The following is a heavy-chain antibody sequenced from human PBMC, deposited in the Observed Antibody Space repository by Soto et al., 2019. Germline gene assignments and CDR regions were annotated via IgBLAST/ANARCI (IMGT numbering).Heavy chain of an antibody. D-gene: IGHD6-6*01. CDR1: GGSFSGYY. V-gene: IGHV4-34*01. CDR2: INHSGST. J-gene: IGHJ6*02. CDR3: ARVGTAARPTIYYYYYGMDV. Sequence: SETLSLTCAVYGGSFSGYYWSWVRQPPGKGLEWIGEINHSGSTNYNPSLKSRVTISVDTSKNQFSLKLSSVTAADTAVYYCARVGTAARPTIYYYYYGMDVWGQGTTVTVSS.